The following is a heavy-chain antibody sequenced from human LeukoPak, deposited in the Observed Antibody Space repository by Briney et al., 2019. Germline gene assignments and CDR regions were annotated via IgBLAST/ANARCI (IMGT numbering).Heavy chain of an antibody. J-gene: IGHJ4*02. V-gene: IGHV4-39*01. Sequence: PSETLSLTCTVSGVSISSSNSYWGWIRQPPGKGLEWIGSIYYSGNTYYNASLKSQVSISIDTSNNQFSLRLTSVTAADTAVYYCARQTGSGLFILPGGQGTLVTASS. D-gene: IGHD3/OR15-3a*01. CDR3: ARQTGSGLFILP. CDR1: GVSISSSNSY. CDR2: IYYSGNT.